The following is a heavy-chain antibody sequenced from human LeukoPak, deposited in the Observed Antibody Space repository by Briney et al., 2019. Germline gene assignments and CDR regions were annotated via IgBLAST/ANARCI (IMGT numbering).Heavy chain of an antibody. V-gene: IGHV1-2*02. J-gene: IGHJ6*02. CDR1: GYTFTGYY. CDR3: ARAYDFWSGYRFSGYGMDV. Sequence: ASVKVSCKASGYTFTGYYMHWVRQAPGQGLEWMGWINPNSGGTNYAQKFQGRVTMTRDTSISTAYMELSRLRSDDTAAYYCARAYDFWSGYRFSGYGMDVWGQGTTVTVSS. CDR2: INPNSGGT. D-gene: IGHD3-3*01.